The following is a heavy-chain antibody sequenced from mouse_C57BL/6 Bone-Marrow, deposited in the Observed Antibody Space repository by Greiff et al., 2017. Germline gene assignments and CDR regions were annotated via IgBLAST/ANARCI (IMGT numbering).Heavy chain of an antibody. D-gene: IGHD2-12*01. J-gene: IGHJ4*01. Sequence: QVQLQQPGAELVRPGTSVKLSCKASGYTFTSYWMHWVKQRPGQGLEWIGVIAPSDSYTNYNQKFKGKATLTVDTSSSTAYMQLSSLTSEDSAVYYCARWHYSGYAMDYWGQGTSVTVSS. CDR1: GYTFTSYW. V-gene: IGHV1-59*01. CDR3: ARWHYSGYAMDY. CDR2: IAPSDSYT.